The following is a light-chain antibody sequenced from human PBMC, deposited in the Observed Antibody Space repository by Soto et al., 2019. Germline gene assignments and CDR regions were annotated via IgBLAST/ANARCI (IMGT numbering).Light chain of an antibody. CDR3: HQYGTSPWT. J-gene: IGKJ1*01. Sequence: EVVLTQSPGTLSLSPGERATLSCSASETVTSDYLAWYQQKPGQAPRLLFYGASRRAAGIPDRFSGSGSGTDFTLIISRLEPEDFVVYYCHQYGTSPWTFGQGTKVDIK. CDR2: GAS. CDR1: ETVTSDY. V-gene: IGKV3-20*01.